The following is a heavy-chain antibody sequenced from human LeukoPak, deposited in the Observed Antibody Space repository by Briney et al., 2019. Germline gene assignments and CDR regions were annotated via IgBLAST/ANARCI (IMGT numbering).Heavy chain of an antibody. CDR1: GFTFSDYG. D-gene: IGHD2-15*01. V-gene: IGHV3-30*18. Sequence: GRSLRLSCAASGFTFSDYGMHWVRQAPGKGLEWVAVISFDGNNEYFADSVKGRFTISRDNSKNTLYLQMNSLRAEDTAVYYCAKAAPVPQFCSGGSCYSSISYFDYWGQGALVTVSS. CDR2: ISFDGNNE. J-gene: IGHJ4*02. CDR3: AKAAPVPQFCSGGSCYSSISYFDY.